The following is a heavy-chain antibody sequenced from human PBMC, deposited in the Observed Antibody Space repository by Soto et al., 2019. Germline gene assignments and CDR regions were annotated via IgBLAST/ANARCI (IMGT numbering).Heavy chain of an antibody. CDR1: GCSISGYA. J-gene: IGHJ6*02. Sequence: SVKGYCKASGCSISGYAISWVRQTPGQGLEWMGGIIPIFGTANYAQKFQGRVTITADESTSTAYMELSSLRSEDTAVYYCARGSSSWRYGMDVWGQGTTVTVSS. D-gene: IGHD6-13*01. CDR2: IIPIFGTA. V-gene: IGHV1-69*13. CDR3: ARGSSSWRYGMDV.